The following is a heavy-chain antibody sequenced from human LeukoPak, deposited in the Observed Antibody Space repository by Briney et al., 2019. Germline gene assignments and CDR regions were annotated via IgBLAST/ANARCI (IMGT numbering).Heavy chain of an antibody. V-gene: IGHV3-21*01. CDR3: ASAGPATADHY. D-gene: IGHD6-13*01. CDR1: GGSISSSS. CDR2: ISSSSSYI. Sequence: ETLSLTCTVSGGSISSSSYFWGWIRQPPGKGLEWVSSISSSSSYIYYADSVKGRFTISRDNAKNSLYLQMNSLRAEDTAVYYCASAGPATADHYWGQGTLVTVSS. J-gene: IGHJ4*02.